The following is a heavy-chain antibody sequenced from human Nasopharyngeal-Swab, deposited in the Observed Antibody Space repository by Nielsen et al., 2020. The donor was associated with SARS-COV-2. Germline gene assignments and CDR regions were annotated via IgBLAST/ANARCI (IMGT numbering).Heavy chain of an antibody. Sequence: SETLSLTCAVYGGSFSGYYWSWIRQPPGKGLEWIGSIYYSGSTYYNPSLKSRVTISVDTSKNQFSLKLSSVTAADTAVYYCARRRFGEEQQNSNYYYYGMDVWGQGTTVTVSS. J-gene: IGHJ6*02. V-gene: IGHV4-34*01. CDR1: GGSFSGYY. D-gene: IGHD3-10*01. CDR3: ARRRFGEEQQNSNYYYYGMDV. CDR2: IYYSGST.